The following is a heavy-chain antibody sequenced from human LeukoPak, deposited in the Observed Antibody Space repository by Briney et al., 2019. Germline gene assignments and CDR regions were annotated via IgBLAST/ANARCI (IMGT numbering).Heavy chain of an antibody. CDR1: GFTFSASW. CDR2: IKEDGNEK. V-gene: IGHV3-7*03. CDR3: VKDRLRFSY. J-gene: IGHJ4*02. Sequence: GGSLRLSCTASGFTFSASWMSWVRQAPGKGLEWVANIKEDGNEKCYVDSVKGRFTISRDNAKNSLYLQVNSLRAEDTAVYYCVKDRLRFSYWGQGTLVTVSS. D-gene: IGHD3-16*01.